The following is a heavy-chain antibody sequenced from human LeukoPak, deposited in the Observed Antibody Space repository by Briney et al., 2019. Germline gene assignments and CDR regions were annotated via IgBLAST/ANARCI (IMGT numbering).Heavy chain of an antibody. D-gene: IGHD3-10*01. CDR3: TKGWEGSGSYLYFDY. Sequence: GGSLRLSCGASGFTFTSYAMCWVRQAPGKGLEWVSGISGSAGSTYYADSVEGRFTISRDNSKNTLFLQMNSLRAEDTAVYYCTKGWEGSGSYLYFDYWGQGTLVTVSS. CDR2: ISGSAGST. J-gene: IGHJ4*02. CDR1: GFTFTSYA. V-gene: IGHV3-23*01.